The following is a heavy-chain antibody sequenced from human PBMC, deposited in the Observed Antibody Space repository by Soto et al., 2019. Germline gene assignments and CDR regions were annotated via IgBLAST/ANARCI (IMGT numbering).Heavy chain of an antibody. D-gene: IGHD3-9*01. J-gene: IGHJ3*02. V-gene: IGHV3-48*03. CDR1: GFTFSSYE. Sequence: GGSLRLSCAASGFTFSSYEMNWVRQAPGKGLEWVSYISSSGSTIYYADSVKGRFTISRDNAKNSLYLQMNSLRAEDTAVYYCASAILTGYYDAFDIWGQGTMVTVSS. CDR2: ISSSGSTI. CDR3: ASAILTGYYDAFDI.